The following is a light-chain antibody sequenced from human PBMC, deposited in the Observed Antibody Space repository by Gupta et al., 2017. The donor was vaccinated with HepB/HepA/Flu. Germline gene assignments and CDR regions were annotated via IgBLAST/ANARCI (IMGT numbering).Light chain of an antibody. V-gene: IGLV3-1*01. CDR2: EDD. CDR3: QAGDSTTSYV. CDR1: QLGNKY. Sequence: SYELTQPPSLSVSPGQTARITCSGYQLGNKYTSWYQQKPGQSPVLVIYEDDKRPSGIPERFSGSNSGNTATLTISGTHGVEEADYYCQAGDSTTSYVFGTGTKVTVL. J-gene: IGLJ1*01.